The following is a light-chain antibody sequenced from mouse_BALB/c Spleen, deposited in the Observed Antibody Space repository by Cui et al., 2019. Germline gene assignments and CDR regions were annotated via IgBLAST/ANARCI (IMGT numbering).Light chain of an antibody. CDR1: SSVSSSY. CDR3: QQWSGYPSLFT. CDR2: RTS. J-gene: IGKJ4*01. Sequence: ENVLTQSPAIMAASLGQKVTMTCSASSSVSSSYLHWYQQKSGASPKPLIHRTSNLASGVPARFSGSGSGNSYSLTISSVEAEDDATYYCQQWSGYPSLFTFGSGTKLEIK. V-gene: IGKV4-58*01.